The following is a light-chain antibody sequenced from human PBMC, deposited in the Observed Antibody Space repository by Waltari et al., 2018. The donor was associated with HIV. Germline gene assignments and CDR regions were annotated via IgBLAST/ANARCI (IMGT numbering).Light chain of an antibody. CDR2: EDR. V-gene: IGLV3-1*01. CDR3: QTWDGSAGV. Sequence: SYELTQPPSLSVSPGHSVRITCSGDKLGEKLFCGYRQKPGQSPLLRIYEDRKRPSGIPERFSASNSGNTAPLAITGTQTMDEADYYCQTWDGSAGVFGGGTKLTV. J-gene: IGLJ2*01. CDR1: KLGEKL.